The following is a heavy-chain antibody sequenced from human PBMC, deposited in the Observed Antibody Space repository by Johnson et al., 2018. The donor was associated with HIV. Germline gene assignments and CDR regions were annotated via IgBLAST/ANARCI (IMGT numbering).Heavy chain of an antibody. V-gene: IGHV3-20*04. D-gene: IGHD3-10*01. CDR1: GFTFDDYG. CDR2: ISWNGGST. Sequence: VQLVESGGGVVRPGGSLRLSCAASGFTFDDYGMSWVRQAPGKGLEWVSGISWNGGSTGYADSVKGRFTISRDNAKNSLYLQMNYLGVEDTAVYYGARLGRLGGFSGVFDMWGQGTMVTVSS. CDR3: ARLGRLGGFSGVFDM. J-gene: IGHJ3*02.